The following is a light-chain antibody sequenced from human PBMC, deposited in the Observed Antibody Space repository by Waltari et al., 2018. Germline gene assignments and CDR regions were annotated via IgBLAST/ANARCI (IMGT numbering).Light chain of an antibody. CDR1: QGIRND. V-gene: IGKV1-17*01. CDR2: IAS. J-gene: IGKJ1*01. Sequence: DIQMTQSPSSLSASVGDRVTITCRASQGIRNDLDCYQQKPGKAPKRLIYIASMQSGVPSRFSGRGSGTEFTLTISSLQPEDFATYYCLQYNSFPWTFGQGTKVEIK. CDR3: LQYNSFPWT.